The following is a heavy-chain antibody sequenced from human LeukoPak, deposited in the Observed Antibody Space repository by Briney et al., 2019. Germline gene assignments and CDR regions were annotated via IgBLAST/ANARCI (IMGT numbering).Heavy chain of an antibody. D-gene: IGHD1-26*01. CDR2: ISRSDDST. CDR3: AKDLFSGSWTPFDY. J-gene: IGHJ4*02. V-gene: IGHV3-23*01. CDR1: RFASSSDS. Sequence: GGTLRPSRAASRFASSSDSMSWGPRTPGRRLWWVSGISRSDDSTYYADYVKGRFTSSRGNSENPLYLQMNGLRAEDTALYYCAKDLFSGSWTPFDYWGQGTLVTVSS.